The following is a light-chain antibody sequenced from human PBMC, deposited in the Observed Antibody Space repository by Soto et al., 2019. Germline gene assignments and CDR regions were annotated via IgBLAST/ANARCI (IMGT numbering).Light chain of an antibody. CDR3: CSYAGTYTGV. CDR2: DVS. J-gene: IGLJ1*01. V-gene: IGLV2-11*01. CDR1: SSDVGRYSY. Sequence: QSVLTQPRSVSGSPGQSVSISCTGTSSDVGRYSYVSWYQQHPGKAPKLMIYDVSERPSGVPDRLSGSKSGNTASLTISGLQAEDEADYYCCSYAGTYTGVFGNGTKVTV.